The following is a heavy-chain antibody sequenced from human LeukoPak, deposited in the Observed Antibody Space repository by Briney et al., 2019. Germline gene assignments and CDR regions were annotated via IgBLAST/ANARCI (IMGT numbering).Heavy chain of an antibody. D-gene: IGHD2-15*01. CDR2: INPNSGGT. CDR1: GYTFTDYY. J-gene: IGHJ4*02. Sequence: ASVKVSCKASGYTFTDYYMHWVRQAPGQGLEWMGWINPNSGGTNYAQKFQGRVTMTRDTSISTAYMELSRLRSDDTAVYYCARRRYCSGGSCYSDFDYWGQGTLVTVSS. V-gene: IGHV1-2*02. CDR3: ARRRYCSGGSCYSDFDY.